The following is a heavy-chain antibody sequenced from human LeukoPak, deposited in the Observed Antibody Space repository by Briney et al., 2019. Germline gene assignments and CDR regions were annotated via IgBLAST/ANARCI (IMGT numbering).Heavy chain of an antibody. CDR3: ARDPYSGGYSDYYYYYMDV. D-gene: IGHD3-22*01. Sequence: GSLRLSCAASGFTFSSYGMHWVRQAPGKGLEWVAFIRYDGSNKYYADSVKGRFTISRDNAKNSLYLEMNSLRVDDTAVYYCARDPYSGGYSDYYYYYMDVWGKGTTVTVSS. CDR2: IRYDGSNK. J-gene: IGHJ6*03. CDR1: GFTFSSYG. V-gene: IGHV3-30*02.